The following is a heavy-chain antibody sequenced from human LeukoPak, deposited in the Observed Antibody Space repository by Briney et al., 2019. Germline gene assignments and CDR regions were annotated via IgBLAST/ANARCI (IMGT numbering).Heavy chain of an antibody. CDR1: GFTFSTYW. CDR2: IKLDGGEN. D-gene: IGHD3-22*01. V-gene: IGHV3-7*01. Sequence: ESGGSLRLSCAASGFTFSTYWMNWVRQAPGKGLEWVASIKLDGGENYYVDSVKGRFTISRDNAKNSLSLQMNSLRAEDTAVYYCATYSSLNRREFQYWGQGTLLTVSS. J-gene: IGHJ1*01. CDR3: ATYSSLNRREFQY.